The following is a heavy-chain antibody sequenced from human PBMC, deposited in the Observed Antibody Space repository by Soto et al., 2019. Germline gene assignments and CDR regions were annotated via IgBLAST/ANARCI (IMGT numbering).Heavy chain of an antibody. CDR1: GGSISSSSYY. J-gene: IGHJ2*01. Sequence: QLQLQESGPGLVKPSETLSLTCTVSGGSISSSSYYWGWIRQPPGKGLEWIGSIYYSGSTYYNPALKSRVTISVATPKNQFSLQLTTVTAPDTAVYYCASHPRYWYCDLWGRGTLVTVSS. CDR2: IYYSGST. CDR3: ASHPRYWYCDL. V-gene: IGHV4-39*01.